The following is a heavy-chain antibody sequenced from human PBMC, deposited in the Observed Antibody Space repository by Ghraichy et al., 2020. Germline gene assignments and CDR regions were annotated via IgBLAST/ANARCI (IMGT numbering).Heavy chain of an antibody. CDR1: GGSISSYY. CDR3: ARGLNWNYWFN. D-gene: IGHD1-7*01. V-gene: IGHV4-59*01. J-gene: IGHJ4*02. Sequence: SETQSLTCTVSGGSISSYYWSWIRQPPGKGLEWIGYIYYSGSTNYNPSLKSRVTISVDTSKNQFSLKLSSVTAADTAVYYCARGLNWNYWFNWGQGTLVTVSS. CDR2: IYYSGST.